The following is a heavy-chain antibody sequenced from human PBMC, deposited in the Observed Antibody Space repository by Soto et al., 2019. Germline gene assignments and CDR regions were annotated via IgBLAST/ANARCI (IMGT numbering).Heavy chain of an antibody. CDR3: ARHSDCSGGSCYSEYFAVGNWFDP. CDR1: GGSISSGRYY. CDR2: IYYSGST. D-gene: IGHD2-15*01. V-gene: IGHV4-39*01. J-gene: IGHJ5*02. Sequence: QLQLQESGPGLVKPSETLSLTCTVSGGSISSGRYYWGWIRQPPGKGLEWIGSIYYSGSTYSNPSLKSRVTIFVDTSKIQFSRRLSSVTAADTAVYYCARHSDCSGGSCYSEYFAVGNWFDPWGQGTLVTVSS.